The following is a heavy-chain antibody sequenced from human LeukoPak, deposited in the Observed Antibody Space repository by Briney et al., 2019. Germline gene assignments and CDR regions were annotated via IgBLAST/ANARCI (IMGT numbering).Heavy chain of an antibody. J-gene: IGHJ4*02. CDR1: GFTYRNYA. CDR3: AGDYSTGWYQFGY. V-gene: IGHV3-23*01. CDR2: ISGSGGST. Sequence: PGGSLRLSCAASGFTYRNYAMSWVRQAPGKGLEWVSAISGSGGSTYYADSVKGRFTISRDNSKNTLYLQMSSLRAEDTAMYYCAGDYSTGWYQFGYWGQGTLVTVSS. D-gene: IGHD6-19*01.